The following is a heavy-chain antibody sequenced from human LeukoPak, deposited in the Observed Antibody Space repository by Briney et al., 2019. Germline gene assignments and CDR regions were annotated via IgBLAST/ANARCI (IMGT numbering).Heavy chain of an antibody. CDR3: ARGDYYSSGRDY. V-gene: IGHV4-59*01. Sequence: PSETLSLTRTVSGGSISSYYWSWIRQPPGKGLEWIGYIYYSGSTNYNPSLKSRVTISVDTSKNQFSLKLSSVTAADTAVYYCARGDYYSSGRDYWGQGTLVTVSS. CDR1: GGSISSYY. D-gene: IGHD3-10*01. CDR2: IYYSGST. J-gene: IGHJ4*02.